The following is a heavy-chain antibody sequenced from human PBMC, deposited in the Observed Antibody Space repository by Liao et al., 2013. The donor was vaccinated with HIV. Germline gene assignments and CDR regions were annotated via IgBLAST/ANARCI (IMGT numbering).Heavy chain of an antibody. CDR1: GGSFSGYY. V-gene: IGHV4-59*10. CDR3: ARGRAYYDFWDLNRGFDY. CDR2: IYTSGST. J-gene: IGHJ4*02. D-gene: IGHD3-3*01. Sequence: QVQLQQWGAGLLKPSETLSLTCAVYGGSFSGYYWSWIRQPAGKGLEWIGRIYTSGSTNYNPSLKSRLTMSVDTSKNQFSLKLSSVTAADTAVFYCARGRAYYDFWDLNRGFDYWGQGTLVTVSS.